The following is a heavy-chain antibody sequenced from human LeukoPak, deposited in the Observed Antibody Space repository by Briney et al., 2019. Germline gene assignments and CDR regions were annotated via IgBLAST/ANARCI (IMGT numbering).Heavy chain of an antibody. J-gene: IGHJ3*02. D-gene: IGHD1-26*01. Sequence: ASVKVSCKASGYTFTSYDINWVRQATGQGLEWMGWMNPNSGNTGYAQKFQGRVTMTRDTSISTAYMELSRLRSDDTAVYYCARIRGIVGAYDAFDIWGQGTMVTVSS. CDR1: GYTFTSYD. V-gene: IGHV1-8*01. CDR2: MNPNSGNT. CDR3: ARIRGIVGAYDAFDI.